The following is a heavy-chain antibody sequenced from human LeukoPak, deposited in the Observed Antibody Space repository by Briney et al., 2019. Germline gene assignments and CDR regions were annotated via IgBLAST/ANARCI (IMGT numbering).Heavy chain of an antibody. CDR2: ISYSGNT. CDR3: ARDMGRLHYYYGLDV. V-gene: IGHV4-31*03. Sequence: PSQTLSLTCTVSGGSISSGGYYWTWIRQHPGKGLEWIGYISYSGNTYYNPSLKSRVSFSVDKSKNQFSLKMSSVTVADTAVYYCARDMGRLHYYYGLDVWGQGTTVSVSS. CDR1: GGSISSGGYY. J-gene: IGHJ6*02. D-gene: IGHD6-25*01.